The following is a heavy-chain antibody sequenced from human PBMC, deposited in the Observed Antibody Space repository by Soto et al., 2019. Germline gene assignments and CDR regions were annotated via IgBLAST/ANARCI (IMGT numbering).Heavy chain of an antibody. D-gene: IGHD5-12*01. CDR3: ARETSGYPLDY. Sequence: EVQLVESGGGLVKPGGSLRLSCAASGFTFSTYRMNWVRQAPGKGLEWVSSITSSSSYIYYADSVKGRFTISRDNAKNSLYLQMNSLIAEDTAVYYCARETSGYPLDYWGQGTLVTVSS. V-gene: IGHV3-21*01. CDR2: ITSSSSYI. CDR1: GFTFSTYR. J-gene: IGHJ4*02.